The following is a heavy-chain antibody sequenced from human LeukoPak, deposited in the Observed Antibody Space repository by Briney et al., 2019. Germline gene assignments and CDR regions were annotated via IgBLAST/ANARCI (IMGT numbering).Heavy chain of an antibody. D-gene: IGHD6-6*01. CDR1: GYTFTSYG. J-gene: IGHJ4*02. V-gene: IGHV1-18*01. Sequence: GASVKVSCKASGYTFTSYGISWVRQAPGQGLEWMGWISAYNGNTNYAQKLQGRVTMTTDTSTSTAHMELRGLRSDDTAVYYCARLSIAAPLDYWGQGTLVTVSS. CDR3: ARLSIAAPLDY. CDR2: ISAYNGNT.